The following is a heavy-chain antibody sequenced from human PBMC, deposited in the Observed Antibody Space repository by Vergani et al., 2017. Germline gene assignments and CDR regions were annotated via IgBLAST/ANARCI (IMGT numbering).Heavy chain of an antibody. CDR2: IYYSGST. D-gene: IGHD5-12*01. V-gene: IGHV4-39*07. CDR1: GGSISSYY. CDR3: ARDKSGYVSFDY. J-gene: IGHJ4*02. Sequence: QVQLQESGPGLVKPSETLSLTCTVSGGSISSYYWGWIRQPPGKGLEWIGSIYYSGSTYYNPSLKSRVTISVDTSKNQFSLKLSSVTAADTAVYYCARDKSGYVSFDYWGQGTLVTVSS.